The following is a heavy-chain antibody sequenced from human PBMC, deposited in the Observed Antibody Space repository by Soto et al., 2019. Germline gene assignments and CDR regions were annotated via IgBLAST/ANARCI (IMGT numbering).Heavy chain of an antibody. CDR1: GGSISSSSYY. CDR3: ARSRREYYYDTSAYPNFDY. J-gene: IGHJ4*02. CDR2: IYYSGST. Sequence: QLQLQESGPGLVKPWETLSLTCTVSGGSISSSSYYWGWIRQPPGKGLEWIGSIYYSGSTYYNPSLKSRVTISVDTSKNQFSLKLSSVTAADTAVFYCARSRREYYYDTSAYPNFDYWGQGTLVTVSS. V-gene: IGHV4-39*01. D-gene: IGHD3-22*01.